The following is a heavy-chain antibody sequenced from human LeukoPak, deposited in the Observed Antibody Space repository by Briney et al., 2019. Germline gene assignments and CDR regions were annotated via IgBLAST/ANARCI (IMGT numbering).Heavy chain of an antibody. CDR1: GFTFSSYA. J-gene: IGHJ4*02. D-gene: IGHD3-10*01. V-gene: IGHV3-30*04. CDR3: AKDSYYGSGSYFDY. CDR2: ISYDGSDK. Sequence: GGSLRLSCAASGFTFSSYAMYWVRQAPGKGLEWVAVISYDGSDKFYADSVKGRFTISRDNSKNALYLQMNSLRAEDTAVYYCAKDSYYGSGSYFDYWGQGTLVTVSS.